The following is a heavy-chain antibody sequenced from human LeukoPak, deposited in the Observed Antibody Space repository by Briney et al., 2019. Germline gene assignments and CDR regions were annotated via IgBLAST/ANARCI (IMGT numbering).Heavy chain of an antibody. Sequence: ASVKVSCKASGGTFISYAISWVRLAPGQGLEWMGWINPNSGDTNYPQTFQGRVTMTRDTSISTAYMELSSLRSEDTAVYYCARDISGWHQLWGQGTLVTVSS. D-gene: IGHD6-19*01. CDR1: GGTFISYA. CDR2: INPNSGDT. V-gene: IGHV1-2*02. J-gene: IGHJ4*02. CDR3: ARDISGWHQL.